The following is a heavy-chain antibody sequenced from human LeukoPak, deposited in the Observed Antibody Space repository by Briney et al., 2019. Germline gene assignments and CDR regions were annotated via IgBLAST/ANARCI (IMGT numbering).Heavy chain of an antibody. Sequence: PSETLSLTCAVYGGSFSGYYWSWIRQPPGKGLEWIGEINHSGSTNYNPSLKSRVTISVDTSKNQFSLKLSSVTAADTAVYYCARHGVLYFDYWGQGTLVTVST. J-gene: IGHJ4*02. D-gene: IGHD1-1*01. V-gene: IGHV4-34*01. CDR1: GGSFSGYY. CDR2: INHSGST. CDR3: ARHGVLYFDY.